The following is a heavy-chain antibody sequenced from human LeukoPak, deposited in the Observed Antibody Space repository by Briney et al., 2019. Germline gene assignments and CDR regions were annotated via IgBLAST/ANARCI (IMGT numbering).Heavy chain of an antibody. Sequence: KPSETLSLTCAVYGGSFSGYYWSWIRQPPGKGLEWIGEINHSGSTNYNPSLRSRVTISVDTSKKQFSLKLSSVTAADTAVYYCARADSSGLFDAFDIWGQGTMVTVSS. CDR3: ARADSSGLFDAFDI. J-gene: IGHJ3*02. CDR2: INHSGST. CDR1: GGSFSGYY. V-gene: IGHV4-34*01. D-gene: IGHD3-22*01.